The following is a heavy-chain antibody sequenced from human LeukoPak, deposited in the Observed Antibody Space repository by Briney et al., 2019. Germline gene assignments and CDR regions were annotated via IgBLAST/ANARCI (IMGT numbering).Heavy chain of an antibody. V-gene: IGHV3-48*03. J-gene: IGHJ6*02. Sequence: GGSLRLSCAASGFTFSSYEMNWVRQAPGKGLEWVSYISSSGSTIYYADSVKGRFTISRDNAKNSLYLQMNSLRAEDTAVYYCARIDGSGSSHGYYYYYGMDVWGQGTTVTVSS. D-gene: IGHD3-10*01. CDR2: ISSSGSTI. CDR3: ARIDGSGSSHGYYYYYGMDV. CDR1: GFTFSSYE.